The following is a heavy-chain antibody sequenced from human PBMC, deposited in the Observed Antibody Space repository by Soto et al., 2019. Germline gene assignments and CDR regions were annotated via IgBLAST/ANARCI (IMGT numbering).Heavy chain of an antibody. CDR3: AKDARIRSGLFDY. CDR2: ISGSGAST. J-gene: IGHJ4*02. D-gene: IGHD3-10*01. Sequence: PGGSLRLSCAASGFTFCSYAMSWVRQASGKGLEWVSAISGSGASTYYADSVKGRFTISRDKSKNTLYLQMRSLRAEDTAVYYCAKDARIRSGLFDYWGQGTLVTVSS. V-gene: IGHV3-23*01. CDR1: GFTFCSYA.